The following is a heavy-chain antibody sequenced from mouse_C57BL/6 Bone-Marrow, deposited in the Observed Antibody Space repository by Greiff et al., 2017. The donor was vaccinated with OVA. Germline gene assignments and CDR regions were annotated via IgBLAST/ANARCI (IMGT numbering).Heavy chain of an antibody. CDR3: ARSTTVVGGY. CDR2: IHPNSGST. CDR1: GYTFTSYW. J-gene: IGHJ2*01. D-gene: IGHD1-1*01. Sequence: QVQLQQSGAELVEPGASVKLSCKASGYTFTSYWMHWVKQRPGQGLEWIGMIHPNSGSTNYNEKFKSKATLTVDKSSSTAYMQLSSLTSEDSAVYYCARSTTVVGGYWGQGTTLTVSS. V-gene: IGHV1-64*01.